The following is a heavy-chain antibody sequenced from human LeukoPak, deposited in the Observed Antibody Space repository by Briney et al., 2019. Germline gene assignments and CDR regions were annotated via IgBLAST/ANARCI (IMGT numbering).Heavy chain of an antibody. V-gene: IGHV3-7*01. J-gene: IGHJ6*03. D-gene: IGHD2-2*01. Sequence: GGSLRLSCAASAFTFSDYWMTWVRQTPGKGLERVANINDHGSETYYVDSVRGRFTISRDNAKNSLYLQMNSLRDDDTAVYYCARARCSSTSCPSIYYYYYYMDVWGKGTTVTVSS. CDR3: ARARCSSTSCPSIYYYYYYMDV. CDR2: INDHGSET. CDR1: AFTFSDYW.